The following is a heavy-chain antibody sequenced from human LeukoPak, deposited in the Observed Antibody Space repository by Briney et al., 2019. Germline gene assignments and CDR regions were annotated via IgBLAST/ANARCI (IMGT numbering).Heavy chain of an antibody. CDR1: GYTFTSYG. V-gene: IGHV1-18*01. Sequence: ASVKVSCKASGYTFTSYGISWVRQAPGQGLEWMGWINPYNVNTNYAQKLQGRVTMTTDTSTSTAYMELRSLRSDDTAVYYCARWDGLSVGAMGEFDYWGQGTLVTVSS. D-gene: IGHD1-26*01. CDR3: ARWDGLSVGAMGEFDY. J-gene: IGHJ4*02. CDR2: INPYNVNT.